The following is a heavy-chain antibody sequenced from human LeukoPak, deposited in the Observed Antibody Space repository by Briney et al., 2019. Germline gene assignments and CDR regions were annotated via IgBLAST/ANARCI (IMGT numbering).Heavy chain of an antibody. Sequence: PGGSLGLSCAASGFTFSPSWMHWVRQGPGKGLEWVSRIKGDGTYKNYADSVRGRFTISRDNAKNTLSLQMNSLRAEDTAVYFCVRDGDAYNFDWWGQGALVTVSS. V-gene: IGHV3-74*01. CDR3: VRDGDAYNFDW. J-gene: IGHJ4*02. CDR2: IKGDGTYK. CDR1: GFTFSPSW. D-gene: IGHD5-24*01.